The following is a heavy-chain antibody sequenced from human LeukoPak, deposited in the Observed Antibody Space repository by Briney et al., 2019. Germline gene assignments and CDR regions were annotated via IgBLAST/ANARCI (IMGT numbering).Heavy chain of an antibody. J-gene: IGHJ4*02. CDR3: ARGLYYCGSNSPLDY. Sequence: AVKVSCKCSGYTFTDNYMHWVGQPPGQGVDWMGWIHPNSDGSNSDQKLQCRVTMTRHTSISTDIMELSRLRSDDTAVYYCARGLYYCGSNSPLDYWGQGTLVTVSS. D-gene: IGHD2-21*01. CDR1: GYTFTDNY. V-gene: IGHV1-2*02. CDR2: IHPNSDGS.